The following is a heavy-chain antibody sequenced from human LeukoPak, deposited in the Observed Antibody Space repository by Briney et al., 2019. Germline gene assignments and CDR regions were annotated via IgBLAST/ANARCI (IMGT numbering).Heavy chain of an antibody. CDR3: VKEASRSGGSCYFDY. V-gene: IGHV3-23*01. J-gene: IGHJ4*02. D-gene: IGHD2-15*01. Sequence: GGSLRLSCAASGFTFSNAWMSWVRQAPGKGLEWVSGISGSGTNTYYADSVKGRFTISRDTSKKTLNLQMNSLRVEDTAVYYCVKEASRSGGSCYFDYWGQGILVTVSS. CDR2: ISGSGTNT. CDR1: GFTFSNAW.